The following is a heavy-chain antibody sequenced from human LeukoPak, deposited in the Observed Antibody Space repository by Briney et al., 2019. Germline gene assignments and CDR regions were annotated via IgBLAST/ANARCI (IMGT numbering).Heavy chain of an antibody. J-gene: IGHJ5*02. V-gene: IGHV7-4-1*02. CDR3: AAEIVVVPAAMGFDP. CDR1: GYTFTNYA. CDR2: INTDTGNP. Sequence: GASVKVSCKASGYTFTNYAMNWVRQAPGQGLEWMGWINTDTGNPTYAQGFTRRLVFSLDTSASTAYLQISSLKAEDTAVYYCAAEIVVVPAAMGFDPWGQGTLVTVSS. D-gene: IGHD2-2*01.